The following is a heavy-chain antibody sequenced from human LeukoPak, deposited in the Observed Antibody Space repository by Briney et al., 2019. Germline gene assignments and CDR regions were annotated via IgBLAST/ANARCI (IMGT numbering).Heavy chain of an antibody. V-gene: IGHV4-4*07. Sequence: PSETLSLTCTVSGVSISNYYWSWIRQPAGRGLEWIGRIYTSGTTHYNPSLKSRVTMSVDTSKNQFSLNLSSVTAADTAVYYCARFSSIAAAFDYWGLGTLVTVSS. CDR2: IYTSGTT. CDR1: GVSISNYY. CDR3: ARFSSIAAAFDY. J-gene: IGHJ4*02. D-gene: IGHD6-13*01.